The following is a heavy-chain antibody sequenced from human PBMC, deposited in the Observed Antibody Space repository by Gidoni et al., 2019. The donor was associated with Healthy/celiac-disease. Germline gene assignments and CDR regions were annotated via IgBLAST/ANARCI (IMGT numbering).Heavy chain of an antibody. CDR2: IYYSGST. D-gene: IGHD4-17*01. J-gene: IGHJ4*02. V-gene: IGHV4-61*01. Sequence: SVSSGSYYWSWIRQPPGKGLEWIGYIYYSGSTNYNPSLKSRVTISVDTSKNQFSLKLSSVTAADTAVYYCARDRWGMTTKMKNYFDYWGQGTLVTVSS. CDR3: ARDRWGMTTKMKNYFDY. CDR1: SVSSGSYY.